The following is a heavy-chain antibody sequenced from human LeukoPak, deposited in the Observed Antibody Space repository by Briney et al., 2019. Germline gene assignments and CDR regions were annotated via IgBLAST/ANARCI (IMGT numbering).Heavy chain of an antibody. Sequence: GGSLRLSCAASGFIFSDYYMTWIRQAPGKGLEWISDISTSAGTIYYADSVKGRFTISRDNAKNSLYLQMNSLRAEDTAVYYCARDAIDSSGFDFDYWGQGTLVTVSS. CDR3: ARDAIDSSGFDFDY. D-gene: IGHD3-22*01. CDR1: GFIFSDYY. J-gene: IGHJ4*02. V-gene: IGHV3-11*01. CDR2: ISTSAGTI.